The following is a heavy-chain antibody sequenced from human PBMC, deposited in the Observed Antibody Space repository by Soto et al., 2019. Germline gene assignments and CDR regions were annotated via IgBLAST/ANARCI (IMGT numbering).Heavy chain of an antibody. J-gene: IGHJ5*02. V-gene: IGHV1-69*06. CDR3: ARGLECRGYCLDKPTWFGP. Sequence: ASVKVSFKASGCTFSTYTFSWVRQAPGQGLGWMGRIIPIFGTPYYAQKFQGRVTITADKSTSTVYMELSSLGSDDTAVYFCARGLECRGYCLDKPTWFGPWGQGTLVTV. CDR2: IIPIFGTP. CDR1: GCTFSTYT. D-gene: IGHD2-15*01.